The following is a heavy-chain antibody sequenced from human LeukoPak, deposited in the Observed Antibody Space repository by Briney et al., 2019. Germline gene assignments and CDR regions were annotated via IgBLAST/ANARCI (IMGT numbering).Heavy chain of an antibody. Sequence: SETQSLTCTVSGGSISSSSYCWGWIRQPPGKGLEWIGSIYYSGSTYYNSSLKSQVTISVNTTKNQFSLKLSSVTAADTAVYYCARQTPLVVVSATACYFDYWGQGTLATVSS. V-gene: IGHV4-39*01. CDR2: IYYSGST. CDR1: GGSISSSSYC. J-gene: IGHJ4*02. CDR3: ARQTPLVVVSATACYFDY. D-gene: IGHD2-15*01.